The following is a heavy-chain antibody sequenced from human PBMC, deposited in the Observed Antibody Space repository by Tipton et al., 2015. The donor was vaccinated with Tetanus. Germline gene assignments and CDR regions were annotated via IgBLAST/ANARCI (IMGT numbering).Heavy chain of an antibody. Sequence: GLVKPSETLSLTCTVSGGSISSYYWSWIRQPPGKGLEWTGYIYYSGSTNYNPSLKSRVTISVDTSKNQFSLKLSSVTAADTAVYYCASGSGYSHHDALDIWGQGTMVTVSS. CDR1: GGSISSYY. V-gene: IGHV4-59*01. J-gene: IGHJ3*02. CDR3: ASGSGYSHHDALDI. D-gene: IGHD3-3*01. CDR2: IYYSGST.